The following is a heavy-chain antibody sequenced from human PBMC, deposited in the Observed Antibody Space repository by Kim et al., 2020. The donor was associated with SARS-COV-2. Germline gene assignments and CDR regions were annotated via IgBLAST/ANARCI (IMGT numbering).Heavy chain of an antibody. CDR1: GGSISNYY. Sequence: SETLSLTCTVSGGSISNYYWCWIWQPPGKGLEWIGYTYYSWSTNYTPSLSSRVTISIDTAKNQFSLKLSSVTAADTAMYYCARTGNAGWFDPWGQGTLVTVSP. J-gene: IGHJ5*02. CDR3: ARTGNAGWFDP. D-gene: IGHD1-1*01. CDR2: TYYSWST. V-gene: IGHV4-59*01.